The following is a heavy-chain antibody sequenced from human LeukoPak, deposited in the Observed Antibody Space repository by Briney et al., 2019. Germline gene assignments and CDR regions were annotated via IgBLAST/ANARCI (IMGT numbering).Heavy chain of an antibody. V-gene: IGHV3-33*01. CDR3: ARAGKWLPDDLDY. D-gene: IGHD3-10*01. J-gene: IGHJ4*02. CDR2: TSFDENKK. Sequence: GRSLRLSCAASGFTFSSYGMHWVRQAPGKGLEWVAFTSFDENKKYYTDSVKGRFTISRDNSKNTLYLQLNSLRTEDTAVYYCARAGKWLPDDLDYWGQGTLVTVSS. CDR1: GFTFSSYG.